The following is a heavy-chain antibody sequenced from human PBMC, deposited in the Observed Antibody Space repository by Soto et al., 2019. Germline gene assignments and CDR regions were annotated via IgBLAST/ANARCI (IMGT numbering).Heavy chain of an antibody. Sequence: EVQLVESGGGLVQPGGSLRLSCAASGVTFSSYWMHWVRQAPGKGLVWVSRINSDGSSTSYADSVKGRFTISRDNAKNSLYLKMNSLRAEDTAVYYCARDRSYCSSTSCHEAYYYYGMDVWGQGTTVTVSS. J-gene: IGHJ6*02. CDR3: ARDRSYCSSTSCHEAYYYYGMDV. V-gene: IGHV3-74*01. D-gene: IGHD2-2*01. CDR2: INSDGSST. CDR1: GVTFSSYW.